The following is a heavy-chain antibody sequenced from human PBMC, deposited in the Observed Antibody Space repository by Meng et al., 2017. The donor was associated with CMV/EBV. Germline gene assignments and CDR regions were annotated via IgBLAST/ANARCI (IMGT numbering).Heavy chain of an antibody. Sequence: LWQVGAGRDQAWRFLRLSCAPFGFYFSSYGMNWFRQPPGKGLEWVAFIRYDGSNKYYADSVKGRFTISRDNSKNTLYLQMNSLRAEDTAVYYCAKIPAARFDYWGQGTLVTVSS. J-gene: IGHJ4*02. CDR2: IRYDGSNK. CDR3: AKIPAARFDY. V-gene: IGHV3-30*02. CDR1: GFYFSSYG. D-gene: IGHD2-2*01.